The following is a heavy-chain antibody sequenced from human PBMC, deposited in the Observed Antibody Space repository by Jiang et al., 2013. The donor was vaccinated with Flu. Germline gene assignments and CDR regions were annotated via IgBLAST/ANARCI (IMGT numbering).Heavy chain of an antibody. Sequence: GLVKPSGTLSLTCAVSGGSISSSNWWSWVRQPPGKGLEWIGEIYHSGSTNYNPSLKSRVTISVDKSKNQFSLKLSSVTAADTAVYYCARYSSSWYLEDNWFDPWGQGTLVTVSS. CDR1: GGSISSSNW. D-gene: IGHD6-13*01. J-gene: IGHJ5*02. CDR2: IYHSGST. CDR3: ARYSSSWYLEDNWFDP. V-gene: IGHV4-4*02.